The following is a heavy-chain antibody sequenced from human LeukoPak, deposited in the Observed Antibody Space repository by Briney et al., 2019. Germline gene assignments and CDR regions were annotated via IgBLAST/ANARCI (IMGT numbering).Heavy chain of an antibody. Sequence: PGGSLRLSCVASGFTFSSYGMSWVRQAPGKGLEWVSAISGSGGSTYYADSVKGRFTISRDNSKNTLYLQMNSLRAEDTAVYYCARRITMVRGGRNWFDPWGQGTLVTVSS. J-gene: IGHJ5*02. CDR1: GFTFSSYG. CDR2: ISGSGGST. V-gene: IGHV3-23*01. CDR3: ARRITMVRGGRNWFDP. D-gene: IGHD3-10*01.